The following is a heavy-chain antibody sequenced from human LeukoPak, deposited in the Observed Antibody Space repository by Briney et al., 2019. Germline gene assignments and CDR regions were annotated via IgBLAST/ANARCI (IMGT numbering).Heavy chain of an antibody. Sequence: GSSVKVSCKASGYTFTGYYMHWVRQAPGQGLEWMGWINPNSGGTNYAQKFQGRVTMTRDTSTSTVYMELSSLRSEDTAVYYCSRDPRNNDYWGQGTLVTVSS. J-gene: IGHJ4*02. CDR1: GYTFTGYY. CDR2: INPNSGGT. V-gene: IGHV1-2*02. CDR3: SRDPRNNDY.